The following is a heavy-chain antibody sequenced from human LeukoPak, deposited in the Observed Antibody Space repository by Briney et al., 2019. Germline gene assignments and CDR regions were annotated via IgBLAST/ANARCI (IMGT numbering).Heavy chain of an antibody. J-gene: IGHJ3*02. CDR1: GFTFGDYA. V-gene: IGHV3-49*03. CDR2: IRSKAYGGTT. CDR3: ARAIVVVVAGQRSDAFDI. D-gene: IGHD2-15*01. Sequence: PGGSLRLSCTASGFTFGDYAMSWFRQAPGKGLEWVGFIRSKAYGGTTEYAASVKGRFTISRDDSKSIAYLQMNSLRAEDTAVYYCARAIVVVVAGQRSDAFDIWGQGTMVTVSS.